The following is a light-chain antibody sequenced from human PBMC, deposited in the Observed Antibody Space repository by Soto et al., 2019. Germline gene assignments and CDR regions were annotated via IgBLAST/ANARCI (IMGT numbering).Light chain of an antibody. Sequence: QSALTQPASVSGSPGQSITMSCTETSSDVGGYNYVSWYQQHPGKAPKLMIYDVSNRPSGFSNRFSGSKSGNTASLTISGLQAEDEADYYCSSYTSSSTYVVFGGGTKLTVL. V-gene: IGLV2-14*01. CDR3: SSYTSSSTYVV. CDR2: DVS. CDR1: SSDVGGYNY. J-gene: IGLJ2*01.